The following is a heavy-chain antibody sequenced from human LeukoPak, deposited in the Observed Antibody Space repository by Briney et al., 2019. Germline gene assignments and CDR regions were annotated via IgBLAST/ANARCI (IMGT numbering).Heavy chain of an antibody. CDR1: GYTFTGYY. CDR3: ARIRRVSGSYFDY. CDR2: INPNSGGT. Sequence: AASVKVSCKASGYTFTGYYMHWVRQAPGQGREWRGWINPNSGGTNYAQKFQGRVTMTRDTSISTAYMELSRLRSDDTAVYYRARIRRVSGSYFDYWGQGTLVTVSS. D-gene: IGHD1-26*01. V-gene: IGHV1-2*02. J-gene: IGHJ4*02.